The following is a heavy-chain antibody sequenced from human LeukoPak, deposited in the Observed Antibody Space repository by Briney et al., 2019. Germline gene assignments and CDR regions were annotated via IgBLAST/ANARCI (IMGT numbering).Heavy chain of an antibody. V-gene: IGHV3-23*01. J-gene: IGHJ4*02. CDR1: GFTFGSYA. D-gene: IGHD2-21*01. CDR2: ISASGGVT. CDR3: ARGRATYCFDY. Sequence: GGSLRLSCAASGFTFGSYAMSWVRQVPGKGLEWVSSISASGGVTHYADSVKGRFTISRDNSKNTLYLQRSSLRAEDTAVYYCARGRATYCFDYWGQGTLVTVSS.